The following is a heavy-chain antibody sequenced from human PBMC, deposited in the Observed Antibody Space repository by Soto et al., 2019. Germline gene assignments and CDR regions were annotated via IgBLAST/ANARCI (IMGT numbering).Heavy chain of an antibody. J-gene: IGHJ4*02. Sequence: SETLSLTCTVSNASISPYYWGWFRQPPGKGLEWMRYNYYAGSTSYHPSLKGRVTVSLDTSRSLVSLILTSVTAADTAVYYCARLGGYYQAFDTWGQG. V-gene: IGHV4-59*08. CDR1: NASISPYY. CDR2: NYYAGST. D-gene: IGHD3-22*01. CDR3: ARLGGYYQAFDT.